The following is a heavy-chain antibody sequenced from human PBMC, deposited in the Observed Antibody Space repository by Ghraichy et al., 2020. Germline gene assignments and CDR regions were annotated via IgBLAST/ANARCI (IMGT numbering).Heavy chain of an antibody. Sequence: ASVKVSCKASGYTFTSYGIHWVRQAPGQRLEWMGWINAGNGNTKYSQKFQGRVTITRDTSASTAHMDLSSLRSEDTAVYYCARVRSYDSSGYYYAHWGQGTLATVSS. CDR3: ARVRSYDSSGYYYAH. J-gene: IGHJ4*02. CDR1: GYTFTSYG. D-gene: IGHD3-22*01. V-gene: IGHV1-3*01. CDR2: INAGNGNT.